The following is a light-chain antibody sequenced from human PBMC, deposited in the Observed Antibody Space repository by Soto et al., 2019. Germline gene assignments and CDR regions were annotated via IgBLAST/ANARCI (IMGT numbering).Light chain of an antibody. CDR1: QNINRW. V-gene: IGKV1-5*01. Sequence: DIQMTQSPSTLAASVGDRVTITCRASQNINRWLAWYQQKPGKAPKVLIYDASSLESGVPSRFSGSGSGTEFTLTITSLQPDDFATYDCQQSDGYFGPGTKVDFK. CDR2: DAS. CDR3: QQSDGY. J-gene: IGKJ3*01.